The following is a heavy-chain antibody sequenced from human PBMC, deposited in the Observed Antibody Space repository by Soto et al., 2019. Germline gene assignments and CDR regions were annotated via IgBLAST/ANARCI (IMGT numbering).Heavy chain of an antibody. CDR1: GGSLSSSDNF. J-gene: IGHJ3*01. CDR2: IYYSGKT. Sequence: QLQLQESGPGLVKPSETLSLTCVVSGGSLSSSDNFWGWIRQRPGTGLECIGTIYYSGKTYYNPSLESRLTISADRSKNHISLNLTSVTAADTAMYYCAGGGELARRKALAFDVWGQGTRVTVSS. CDR3: AGGGELARRKALAFDV. D-gene: IGHD6-13*01. V-gene: IGHV4-39*02.